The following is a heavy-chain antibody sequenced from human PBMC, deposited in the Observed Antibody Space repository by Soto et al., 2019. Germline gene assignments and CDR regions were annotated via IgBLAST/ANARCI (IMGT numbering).Heavy chain of an antibody. Sequence: SETLSLTCTVSGYSRSSGYYWAWLRQPPGKELQVFWNIYHSGTTYYNPSLKSRVTISVDTSKNQFSLKLSSVTAADTGVYYCARVGTYYSDSRGSYDFWGQGTLVTVSS. V-gene: IGHV4-38-2*02. CDR2: IYHSGTT. J-gene: IGHJ4*02. CDR1: GYSRSSGYY. CDR3: ARVGTYYSDSRGSYDF. D-gene: IGHD3-22*01.